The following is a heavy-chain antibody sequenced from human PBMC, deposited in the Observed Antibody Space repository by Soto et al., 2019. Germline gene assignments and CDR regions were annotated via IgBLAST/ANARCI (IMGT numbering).Heavy chain of an antibody. Sequence: QVQLVESGGGVVQPGRSLRLSCAASGFTFSNYGMHWVRQAPGKGLEWVAAIWYDGTKKYYADSVKGRFTISRDNFKNTLYLQMNSLGGEDTAVYYCAGAGGQPSVWGQGTTVTVSS. J-gene: IGHJ6*02. D-gene: IGHD2-8*02. V-gene: IGHV3-33*01. CDR1: GFTFSNYG. CDR2: IWYDGTKK. CDR3: AGAGGQPSV.